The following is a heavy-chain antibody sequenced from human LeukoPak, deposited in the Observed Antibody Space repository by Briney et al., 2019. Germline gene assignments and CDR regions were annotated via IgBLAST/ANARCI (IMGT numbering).Heavy chain of an antibody. V-gene: IGHV4-59*01. CDR1: GGSISSYY. D-gene: IGHD3-22*01. Sequence: PSETLSLNCTVSGGSISSYYWSWLRQPPGQGLEWIGNIYYSGSTNYNPSLKSRVTISVDTSKNQFSLKLSSVTAADTAVYYCARAWRYYDSSGYYYAYYFDYWGQGTLVTVSS. CDR2: IYYSGST. J-gene: IGHJ4*02. CDR3: ARAWRYYDSSGYYYAYYFDY.